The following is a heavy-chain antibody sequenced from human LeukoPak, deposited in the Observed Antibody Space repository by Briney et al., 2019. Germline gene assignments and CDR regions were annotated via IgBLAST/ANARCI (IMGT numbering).Heavy chain of an antibody. V-gene: IGHV1-2*02. CDR1: GYTFTGYY. CDR2: INPNSGGT. J-gene: IGHJ4*02. Sequence: ASVKVSCKASGYTFTGYYMHWVRQAPGQGLEWMGWINPNSGGTNYAQKFQGRVTITRDMSTSTAYMELSSLRSDDTAVYYCAADNQQITVWGQGTLVTVSS. CDR3: AADNQQITV. D-gene: IGHD5-24*01.